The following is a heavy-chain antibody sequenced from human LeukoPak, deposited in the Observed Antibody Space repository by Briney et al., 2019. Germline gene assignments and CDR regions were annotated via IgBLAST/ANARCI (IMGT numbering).Heavy chain of an antibody. D-gene: IGHD3-10*01. V-gene: IGHV1-18*01. CDR1: GYTFTSYG. CDR3: ASVNRMVRGVINYYYGMDV. CDR2: ISAYNGNT. Sequence: ASVKVSCKASGYTFTSYGISWVRQAPGQGLEWMGWISAYNGNTNYAQNLQGRVTMTTDTSTSTAYMELRSLRSDDTAVYYCASVNRMVRGVINYYYGMDVWGQGTTVTVSS. J-gene: IGHJ6*02.